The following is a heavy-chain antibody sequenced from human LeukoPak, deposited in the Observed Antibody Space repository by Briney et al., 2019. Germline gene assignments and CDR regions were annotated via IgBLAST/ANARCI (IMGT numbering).Heavy chain of an antibody. CDR1: GFTFSSYA. CDR2: ISGSGGST. V-gene: IGHV3-23*01. D-gene: IGHD3-10*01. J-gene: IGHJ4*02. CDR3: AKSIAYGSGSYFCYFDY. Sequence: GGSLRLSCAASGFTFSSYAMSWVRQAPGKGLEWVSAISGSGGSTYYADSVKGRFTISRDNSKNTLYLQMNSLRAEDTAVYYCAKSIAYGSGSYFCYFDYWGQGTLVTVSS.